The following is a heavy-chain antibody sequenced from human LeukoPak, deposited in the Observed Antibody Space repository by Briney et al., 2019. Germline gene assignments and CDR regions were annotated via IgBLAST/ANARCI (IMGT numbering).Heavy chain of an antibody. V-gene: IGHV3-7*01. CDR2: IKQDGSEK. Sequence: PGGSLRLSCAASGFTFSSYWMSWVRQAPGKGLEWVANIKQDGSEKYYVDSVKGRFTISRDNAENSLYLQMNSLRAEDTAVYYCARVRGGDSSSWYSDYWGQGTLVTVSS. CDR3: ARVRGGDSSSWYSDY. CDR1: GFTFSSYW. J-gene: IGHJ4*02. D-gene: IGHD6-13*01.